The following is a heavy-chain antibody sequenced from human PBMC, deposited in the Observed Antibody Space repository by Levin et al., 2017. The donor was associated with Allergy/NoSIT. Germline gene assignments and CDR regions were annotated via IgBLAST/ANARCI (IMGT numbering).Heavy chain of an antibody. CDR2: IYYSGST. D-gene: IGHD4-17*01. Sequence: SETLSLTCTVSGGSISSYYWSWIRQPPGKGLEWIGYIYYSGSTNYNPSLKSRVTISVDTSKNQFSLKLSSVTAADTAVYYCARGGTVTTFYDYWGQGTLVTVSS. CDR1: GGSISSYY. V-gene: IGHV4-59*01. CDR3: ARGGTVTTFYDY. J-gene: IGHJ4*02.